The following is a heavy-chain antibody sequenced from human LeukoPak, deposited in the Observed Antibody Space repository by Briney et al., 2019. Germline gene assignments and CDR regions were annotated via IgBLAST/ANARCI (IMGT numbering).Heavy chain of an antibody. Sequence: SETLSLTCAVSGYSISSGYYWGWIRQPPGRGLEWIGSIYHSGSTYYNPSLKSRVTISVDTSKNQFSLKLSSVTAADTAVYYCARGVVGATRRVINNWFDPWGQGTLVTVSS. J-gene: IGHJ5*02. CDR1: GYSISSGYY. V-gene: IGHV4-38-2*01. CDR2: IYHSGST. CDR3: ARGVVGATRRVINNWFDP. D-gene: IGHD1-26*01.